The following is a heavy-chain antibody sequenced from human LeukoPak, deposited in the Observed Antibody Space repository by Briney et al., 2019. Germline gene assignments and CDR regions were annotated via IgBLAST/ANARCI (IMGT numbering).Heavy chain of an antibody. CDR2: INHSGST. V-gene: IGHV4-34*01. Sequence: PSETLSLTCAVYGGSFSGYYWSWIRQPPGKGLEWIGEINHSGSTNYNPSLKSRVTILVDTSKNQSSLKLSSVTAADTAVYYCARGLYDYVWGSYRYTFVFDYWGQGTLVAVSS. J-gene: IGHJ4*02. D-gene: IGHD3-16*02. CDR1: GGSFSGYY. CDR3: ARGLYDYVWGSYRYTFVFDY.